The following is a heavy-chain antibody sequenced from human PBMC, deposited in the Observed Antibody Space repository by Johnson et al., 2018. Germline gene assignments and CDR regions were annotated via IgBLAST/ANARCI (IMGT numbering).Heavy chain of an antibody. V-gene: IGHV3-30*18. CDR2: ISYDGSNT. CDR3: AQDPVWVAVVPTAEYFQH. Sequence: QVQLVESGGGVVQPGRSLRLSCAASGFTFRNYGMHWVRQAPGKGLEWVALISYDGSNTDYTDSVNGRFTISRDNSENTLYLQMNTLRPDDTGVYYVAQDPVWVAVVPTAEYFQHWGQGTLVTVSS. D-gene: IGHD2-2*01. CDR1: GFTFRNYG. J-gene: IGHJ1*01.